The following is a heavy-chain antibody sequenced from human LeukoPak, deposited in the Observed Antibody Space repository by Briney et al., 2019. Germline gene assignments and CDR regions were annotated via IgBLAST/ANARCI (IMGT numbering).Heavy chain of an antibody. Sequence: SETLSLTCAVYGGSFSGYYWSWIRQPPGKGLEWIGEINHSGSTNYNPSLKSRVTISVDTSKNQFSLKLSSVTAADTAVYYCASSESSSWYFGGVYYVYWAQGTLVTFPS. CDR1: GGSFSGYY. J-gene: IGHJ4*02. CDR2: INHSGST. D-gene: IGHD6-13*01. CDR3: ASSESSSWYFGGVYYVY. V-gene: IGHV4-34*01.